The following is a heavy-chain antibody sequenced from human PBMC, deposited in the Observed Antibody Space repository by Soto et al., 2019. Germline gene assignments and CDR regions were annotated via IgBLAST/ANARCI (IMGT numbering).Heavy chain of an antibody. CDR2: ISGSGGST. D-gene: IGHD6-6*01. Sequence: VGSLRLSCGASGFTFGGYARSWVRQAPGKGLEWVSAISGSGGSTYYADSVKGRFTISRDNSKNTLYLQMNSLRAEDTAVYYCAKDRVSSSGNDYWGQGTLVTVSS. V-gene: IGHV3-23*01. J-gene: IGHJ4*02. CDR3: AKDRVSSSGNDY. CDR1: GFTFGGYA.